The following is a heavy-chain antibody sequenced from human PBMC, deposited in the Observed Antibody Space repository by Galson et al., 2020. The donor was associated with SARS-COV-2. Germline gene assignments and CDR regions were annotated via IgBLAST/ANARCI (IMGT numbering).Heavy chain of an antibody. CDR3: ARRGRLELYNDY. D-gene: IGHD1-7*01. CDR2: IFYPGGT. CDR1: GGSISNYY. V-gene: IGHV4-59*08. Sequence: SETLSLTCTISGGSISNYYWSWIRQPPAKGLEWIGYIFYPGGTNYNPSLKSRVTMSLDTSKNQFSLRLSSVTAADTAVYFCARRGRLELYNDYCGQGTLVTVSS. J-gene: IGHJ4*02.